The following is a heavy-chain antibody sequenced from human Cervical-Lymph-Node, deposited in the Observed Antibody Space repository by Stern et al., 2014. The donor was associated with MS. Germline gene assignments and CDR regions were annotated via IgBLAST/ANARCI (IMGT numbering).Heavy chain of an antibody. CDR2: IIPFLGIA. Sequence: QVQLVESGAEVKKPGSSVKVSCKASGGTLNNYAVSWVRQAPGQGLEWIGKIIPFLGIANYAHKFQGRVTLTAAATTSYMEVSSLRSDDTAVYYCARSPDLYDSSGYYFDGGQGTLGTVS. CDR3: ARSPDLYDSSGYYFD. CDR1: GGTLNNYA. D-gene: IGHD3-22*01. J-gene: IGHJ4*02. V-gene: IGHV1-69*09.